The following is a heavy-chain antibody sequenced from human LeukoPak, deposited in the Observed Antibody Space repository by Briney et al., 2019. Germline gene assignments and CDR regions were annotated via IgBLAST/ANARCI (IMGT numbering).Heavy chain of an antibody. V-gene: IGHV3-23*01. Sequence: GGSLRLSCAASGFTVSSNGMAWVRQAPGKGLEWVSGISGSGDSTSYADSVKGRFTISRDNSKNTLYLQINSLRAEDTAVFYCAKEGPGYGDYGERSFDYWGQGTLVSVSS. J-gene: IGHJ4*02. CDR1: GFTVSSNG. CDR3: AKEGPGYGDYGERSFDY. D-gene: IGHD5-12*01. CDR2: ISGSGDST.